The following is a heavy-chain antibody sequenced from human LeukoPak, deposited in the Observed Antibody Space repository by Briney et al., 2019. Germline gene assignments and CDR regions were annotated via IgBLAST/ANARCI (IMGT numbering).Heavy chain of an antibody. CDR3: ASSSGYYLGY. V-gene: IGHV3-48*01. D-gene: IGHD3-22*01. CDR1: GFTFSSYS. J-gene: IGHJ4*02. CDR2: ISSSSSTI. Sequence: PGGSLRLSCAASGFTFSSYSVNWVRQAPGKGLEWVSYISSSSSTIYYADSVKGRFTISRDNSKNTLYLQMNSLRAEDTAVYYCASSSGYYLGYWGQGTLVTVSS.